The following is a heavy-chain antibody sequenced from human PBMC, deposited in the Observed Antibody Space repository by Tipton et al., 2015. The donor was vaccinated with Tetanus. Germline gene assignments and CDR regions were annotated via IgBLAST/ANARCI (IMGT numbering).Heavy chain of an antibody. D-gene: IGHD6-19*01. Sequence: TLSLTCTVSGGSISSFNYYWGWVRQPPGKGLEWIGSIYYSGSTYYNPSLRSRVTLSVDTSNTQFSLRVTSVTAADTAVYYCARNTVAGTVTFDYWGQGTLVTVSS. CDR3: ARNTVAGTVTFDY. V-gene: IGHV4-39*01. J-gene: IGHJ4*02. CDR2: IYYSGST. CDR1: GGSISSFNYY.